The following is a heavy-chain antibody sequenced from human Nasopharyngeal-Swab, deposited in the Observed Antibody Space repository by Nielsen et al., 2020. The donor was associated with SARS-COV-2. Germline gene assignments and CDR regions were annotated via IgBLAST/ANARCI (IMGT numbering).Heavy chain of an antibody. D-gene: IGHD6-19*01. CDR3: ARGLYSSGYSYYYYGMDV. CDR2: MNPNSDNT. J-gene: IGHJ6*02. V-gene: IGHV1-8*01. Sequence: WVRQAPGQGLEWMGWMNPNSDNTGYAQKFQGRVTMTRNTSISTAYMELSSLRSEDTAVYYCARGLYSSGYSYYYYGMDVWGQGTTVTVSS.